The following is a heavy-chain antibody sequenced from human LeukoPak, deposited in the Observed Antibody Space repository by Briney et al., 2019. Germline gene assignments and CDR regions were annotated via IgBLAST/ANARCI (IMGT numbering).Heavy chain of an antibody. CDR1: GFTFTTYS. D-gene: IGHD4-17*01. CDR2: IRSSSTI. Sequence: PGGSLRLSCAASGFTFTTYSMNWVRQAPGKGLEWVSYIRSSSTINYADSVKGRFTISRDNAKNSLYLQMNGLRAEDTAVYYCARERYGDYVYDYWGQGTLVTVSS. J-gene: IGHJ4*02. V-gene: IGHV3-48*01. CDR3: ARERYGDYVYDY.